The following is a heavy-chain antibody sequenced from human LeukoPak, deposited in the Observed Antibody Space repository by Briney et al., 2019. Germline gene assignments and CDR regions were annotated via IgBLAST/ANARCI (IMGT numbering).Heavy chain of an antibody. V-gene: IGHV3-21*03. CDR1: GFTFSRYS. Sequence: GGSLRLSCAASGFTFSRYSMNWVRQAPGKGLEWVSSISIGNTYIYYADSVKGRFTISRDNAKNSLYLQLNSLRAEDTAVYYCAGSDTIGYLPREWDYWYFDRWGRGTLVTVSS. J-gene: IGHJ2*01. CDR2: ISIGNTYI. CDR3: AGSDTIGYLPREWDYWYFDR. D-gene: IGHD3-22*01.